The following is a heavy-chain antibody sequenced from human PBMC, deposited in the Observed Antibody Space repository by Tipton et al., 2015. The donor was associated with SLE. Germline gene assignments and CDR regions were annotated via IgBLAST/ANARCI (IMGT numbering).Heavy chain of an antibody. J-gene: IGHJ4*02. CDR2: IYYSGST. V-gene: IGHV4-31*03. CDR3: ARGDPDFPPAH. CDR1: GGSISGDGYY. Sequence: LRLSCTVSGGSISGDGYYWSWIRLHPGKGLEWIGYIYYSGSTYYNPSLKSRVTISVDTSKNQFSLKLSSVTAADTAVYYCARGDPDFPPAHWGQGTLVTVSS. D-gene: IGHD3-3*01.